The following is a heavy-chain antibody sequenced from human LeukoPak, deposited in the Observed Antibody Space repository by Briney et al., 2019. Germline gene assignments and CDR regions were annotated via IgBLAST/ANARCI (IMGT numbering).Heavy chain of an antibody. V-gene: IGHV1-18*01. J-gene: IGHJ6*02. CDR3: AREFYYDSGRHRSYYYSMDV. CDR1: GFTFSSYG. Sequence: GASVKVSCTASGFTFSSYGFSWVRQAPGQGLEWVGWISVYNGKTNYAQKLQGRVTMTTDTSTSTAYMEVRSLRSDDTAVYYCAREFYYDSGRHRSYYYSMDVWGQGTTVTVSS. D-gene: IGHD3-22*01. CDR2: ISVYNGKT.